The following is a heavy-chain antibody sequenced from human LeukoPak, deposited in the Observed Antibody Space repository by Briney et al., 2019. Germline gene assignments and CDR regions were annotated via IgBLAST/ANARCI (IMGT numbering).Heavy chain of an antibody. Sequence: PGGSLRLSCAASGFKFSGYDMNWVRQAPGKGLEWVANIKEEGSEKYYVESVKGRFTISRDNAKNSLYLQMNSLRAEDTAVYYCARGEDYGTNSFDYWGQGTLVTVSS. J-gene: IGHJ4*02. CDR3: ARGEDYGTNSFDY. D-gene: IGHD4-17*01. V-gene: IGHV3-7*01. CDR1: GFKFSGYD. CDR2: IKEEGSEK.